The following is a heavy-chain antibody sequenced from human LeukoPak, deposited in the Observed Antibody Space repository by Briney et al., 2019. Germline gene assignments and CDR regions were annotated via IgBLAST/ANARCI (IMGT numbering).Heavy chain of an antibody. Sequence: SQTLYLTCTVSGGSISIGGYYRSWIRQHPGKGLEWIGYIYYSGSTYYNPSLKSRVTISVDTSKNQFSLKLSSVTAADTAVYYCARYYSSGWYWFHPWGQGTLVTVSS. CDR3: ARYYSSGWYWFHP. V-gene: IGHV4-31*03. J-gene: IGHJ5*02. CDR1: GGSISIGGYY. CDR2: IYYSGST. D-gene: IGHD6-19*01.